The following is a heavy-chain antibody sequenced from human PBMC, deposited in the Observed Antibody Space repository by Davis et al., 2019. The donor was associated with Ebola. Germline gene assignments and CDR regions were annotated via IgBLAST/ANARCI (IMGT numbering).Heavy chain of an antibody. J-gene: IGHJ4*02. CDR1: GFTFRSYA. CDR3: AKGDCTNGVCPGMAY. V-gene: IGHV3-23*01. CDR2: ISGSGGST. D-gene: IGHD2-8*01. Sequence: GGSLRLSCAASGFTFRSYAMSWARQAPGKGLEWVSAISGSGGSTYYADSVKGRFTISRDNSKNTLYLQMNSLRAEDTAVYYCAKGDCTNGVCPGMAYWGQGTLVTVSS.